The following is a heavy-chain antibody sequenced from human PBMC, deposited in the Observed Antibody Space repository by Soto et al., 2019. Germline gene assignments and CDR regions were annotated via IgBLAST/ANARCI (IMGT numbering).Heavy chain of an antibody. CDR2: IKPDESDK. Sequence: HPGGSLRLSCTASGFRFSDSWMTWVRQAPGKGLEWVARIKPDESDKKYADSVKGRFSISRDNAKNSMYLQMDSLRGEDTAVYYCVRGGSNYASWGQGTLVTVSS. CDR3: VRGGSNYAS. CDR1: GFRFSDSW. V-gene: IGHV3-7*01. D-gene: IGHD4-4*01. J-gene: IGHJ5*02.